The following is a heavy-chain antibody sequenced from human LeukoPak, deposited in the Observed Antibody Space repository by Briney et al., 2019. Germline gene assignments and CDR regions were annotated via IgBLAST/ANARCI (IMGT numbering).Heavy chain of an antibody. CDR1: GFTFSSYW. V-gene: IGHV3-7*04. CDR2: IKQDGTEE. D-gene: IGHD6-6*01. Sequence: GGSLRLSCAASGFTFSSYWMSWVRQAPGEGLEWVANIKQDGTEEYYMDSVKGRFSIFRDNAKNSLYLQMNALRAEDTAVYYCARDVRPDYWGQGTLVTVST. J-gene: IGHJ4*02. CDR3: ARDVRPDY.